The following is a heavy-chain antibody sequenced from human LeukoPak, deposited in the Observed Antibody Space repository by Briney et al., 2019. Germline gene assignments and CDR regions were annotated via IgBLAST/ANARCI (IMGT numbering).Heavy chain of an antibody. CDR3: ARDLENPYDSSGYYYPFDY. CDR2: ISAYNGNT. J-gene: IGHJ4*02. CDR1: GYTFTSYG. V-gene: IGHV1-18*01. Sequence: GASVKVSCKASGYTFTSYGISWVRQAPGQGLEWMGWISAYNGNTNYAQKLQGRVTMTTDTSTSTAYMELRSLRSDDTAVYYCARDLENPYDSSGYYYPFDYWGQGTLVTVSS. D-gene: IGHD3-22*01.